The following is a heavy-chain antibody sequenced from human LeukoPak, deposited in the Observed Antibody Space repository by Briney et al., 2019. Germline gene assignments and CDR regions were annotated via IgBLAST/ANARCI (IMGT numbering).Heavy chain of an antibody. J-gene: IGHJ4*02. CDR2: ISSSGSTR. D-gene: IGHD4-17*01. V-gene: IGHV3-48*03. CDR3: ARVQTTVTTLDY. CDR1: GFTFSSYE. Sequence: PGGSLRLSCAASGFTFSSYEMNWVRQAPGKGLEWVSYISSSGSTRYYADSVKGRFTISRDNAKNSLYLQMNSLRAEDTADYYCARVQTTVTTLDYWGQGTLVTVSS.